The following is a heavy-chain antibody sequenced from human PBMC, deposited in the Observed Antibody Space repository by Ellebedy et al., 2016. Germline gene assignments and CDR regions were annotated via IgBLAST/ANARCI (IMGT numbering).Heavy chain of an antibody. CDR1: GGSISSYY. CDR3: ARRWLLGEVWFDP. D-gene: IGHD5-24*01. V-gene: IGHV4-59*01. Sequence: SETLSLTCTVSGGSISSYYWSWIRQPPGKGPEWIGYIYYSGSTNYNPSLKSRVTISVDTSKNQFSLKLSSVTAADTAVYYCARRWLLGEVWFDPWGQGTLVTVSS. J-gene: IGHJ5*02. CDR2: IYYSGST.